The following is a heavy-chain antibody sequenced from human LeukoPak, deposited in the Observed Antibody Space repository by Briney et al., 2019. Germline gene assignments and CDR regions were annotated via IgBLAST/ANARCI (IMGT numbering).Heavy chain of an antibody. Sequence: PGGSLRLSCAASGFTFNSYAMNWVRQAPGKGLEWVSSISSSSSYIYYADSVKGRFTISRDNAKNSLYLQMNSLRAEDTAVYYCAVRRGIYYWGQGTLVTVSS. CDR1: GFTFNSYA. CDR2: ISSSSSYI. CDR3: AVRRGIYY. J-gene: IGHJ4*02. V-gene: IGHV3-21*01.